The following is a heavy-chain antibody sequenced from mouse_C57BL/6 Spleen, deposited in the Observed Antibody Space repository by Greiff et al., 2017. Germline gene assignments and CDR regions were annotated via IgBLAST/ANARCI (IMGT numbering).Heavy chain of an antibody. CDR3: AGDGYAMDY. V-gene: IGHV1-82*01. CDR2: IYPGDGAT. J-gene: IGHJ4*01. D-gene: IGHD2-3*01. Sequence: QVQLQQSGPELVKPGASVKISCKASGYAFSSSWMNWVKQRPGKGLEWIGRIYPGDGATNYNGKFKGKATLTADKSSSTAYMQLSSLTSEDSAVYFCAGDGYAMDYWGQGTSVTVSS. CDR1: GYAFSSSW.